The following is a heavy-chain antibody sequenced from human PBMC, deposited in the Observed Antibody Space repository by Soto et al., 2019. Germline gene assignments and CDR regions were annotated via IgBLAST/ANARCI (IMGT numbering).Heavy chain of an antibody. CDR2: TFYRSKWFY. V-gene: IGHV6-1*01. D-gene: IGHD6-13*01. CDR1: GDSISSETAA. Sequence: SQSLSLTCAISGDSISSETAAWNWIRQSPSRSLEWLGRTFYRSKWFYDYAVSVKSRININPDTSKNQFSLNLNSVTPDDTAVYYCAWDELATRWPLDFWGQGTLVTVSS. CDR3: AWDELATRWPLDF. J-gene: IGHJ4*02.